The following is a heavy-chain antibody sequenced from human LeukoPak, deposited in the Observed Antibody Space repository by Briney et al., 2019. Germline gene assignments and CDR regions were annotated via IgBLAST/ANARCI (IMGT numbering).Heavy chain of an antibody. CDR3: ARAPGGFHGDYSPIGY. J-gene: IGHJ4*02. CDR2: ISNDGTNK. Sequence: PGGSLRLSCAASGFTFSSYGMHWVRQAPGKGLEWVAMISNDGTNKHYADSVKGRFTISRDNSRDTLYLQMNSLRVEETAMYYCARAPGGFHGDYSPIGYWGQGTLVTVSS. CDR1: GFTFSSYG. V-gene: IGHV3-30*03. D-gene: IGHD4-17*01.